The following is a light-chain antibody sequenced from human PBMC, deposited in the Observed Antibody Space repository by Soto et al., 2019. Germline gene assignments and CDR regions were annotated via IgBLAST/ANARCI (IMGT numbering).Light chain of an antibody. J-gene: IGKJ3*01. Sequence: EIVLTQSPATLSLSPGERATLSCRASQSVSSYLAWYQQKPGQAPRLLIYDASNRATGIPARLSGSGSGTDFTLTISSLEHEDFEVYYCQQRSNWHFTLGPGTKVDI. CDR2: DAS. V-gene: IGKV3-11*01. CDR3: QQRSNWHFT. CDR1: QSVSSY.